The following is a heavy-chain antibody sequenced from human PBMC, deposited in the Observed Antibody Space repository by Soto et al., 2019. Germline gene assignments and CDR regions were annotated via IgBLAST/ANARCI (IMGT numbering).Heavy chain of an antibody. D-gene: IGHD4-4*01. CDR2: IRSKAYGGTT. Sequence: NPGGSLRLSCTASGFTFGDYAMSWFRQAPGKGLEGVGFIRSKAYGGTTEYAASVKGRFTISRDDSKTIASLQMNSLKTEDTAVYYCTRGLSVTTRLWYYYYMDVWGKGTTVTVSS. J-gene: IGHJ6*03. V-gene: IGHV3-49*05. CDR3: TRGLSVTTRLWYYYYMDV. CDR1: GFTFGDYA.